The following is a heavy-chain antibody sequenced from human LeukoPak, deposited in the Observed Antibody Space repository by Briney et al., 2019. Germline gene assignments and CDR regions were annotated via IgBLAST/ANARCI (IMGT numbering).Heavy chain of an antibody. Sequence: GGSLRLSCAASGFTFDDYATHWVRQAPGKGLEWVSLISGDSGSTYYADSVKGRYTISRDNSKNSLYLQMNSLGTEDTALYYCAKDSWGYSSGWFRGTDNDAFDIWGQGTMVTVSS. V-gene: IGHV3-43*02. J-gene: IGHJ3*02. CDR2: ISGDSGST. D-gene: IGHD6-19*01. CDR1: GFTFDDYA. CDR3: AKDSWGYSSGWFRGTDNDAFDI.